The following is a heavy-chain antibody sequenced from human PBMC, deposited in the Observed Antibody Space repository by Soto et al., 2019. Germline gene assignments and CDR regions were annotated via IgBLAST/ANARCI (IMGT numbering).Heavy chain of an antibody. J-gene: IGHJ6*03. CDR2: IWYDGSNK. CDR1: GFTFSSYG. D-gene: IGHD5-18*01. V-gene: IGHV3-33*01. Sequence: GGSLRLSCAASGFTFSSYGMHWVRQAPGKGLEWVAVIWYDGSNKYYADSVKGRFTISRDNSKNTLYLQMNSLRAEDTAVYYCARGYSYGYYYYYYMDVWGKGTTVTVSS. CDR3: ARGYSYGYYYYYYMDV.